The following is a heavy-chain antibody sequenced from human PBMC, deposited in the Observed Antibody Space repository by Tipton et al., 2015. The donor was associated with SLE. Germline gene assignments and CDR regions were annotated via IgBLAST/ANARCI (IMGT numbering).Heavy chain of an antibody. CDR2: ISYSGST. CDR3: AREYYDSSGLSFDI. Sequence: TLSLTCTVSGGSISGHYCSWIRQPPGKGLEWIGYISYSGSTNYKSSLKSRVTISVDTSKNQFSLKLSSVTAADTAVYYCAREYYDSSGLSFDIWGQGTMVTVPS. CDR1: GGSISGHY. V-gene: IGHV4-59*11. D-gene: IGHD3-22*01. J-gene: IGHJ3*02.